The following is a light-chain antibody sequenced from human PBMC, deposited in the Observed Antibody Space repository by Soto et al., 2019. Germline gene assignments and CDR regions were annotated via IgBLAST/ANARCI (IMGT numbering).Light chain of an antibody. CDR2: DVS. CDR3: SSYTSSSTLLYV. Sequence: QSVLTQPASVSGSPGQSITISCTGTSSDVGGYNYVSWYQQHPGKAPKLMIYDVSNRPSGVSNRFSGSKSCNTASLTISGLQAEDEADYYCSSYTSSSTLLYVFGTGTKVTVL. V-gene: IGLV2-14*01. CDR1: SSDVGGYNY. J-gene: IGLJ1*01.